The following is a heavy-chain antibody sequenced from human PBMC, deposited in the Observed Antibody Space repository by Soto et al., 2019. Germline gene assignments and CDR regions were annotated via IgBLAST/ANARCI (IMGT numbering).Heavy chain of an antibody. CDR1: GGSISSSSYY. Sequence: SETLSLTCTVSGGSISSSSYYWGWIRQPPGKGLEWIGSIYYSGSTYYNPSLKSRVTISVDTSKNQFSLKLSSVTAADTAVYNCARRLYYDSSGFEGGGMDVWGQGTTVTVSS. CDR3: ARRLYYDSSGFEGGGMDV. V-gene: IGHV4-39*01. CDR2: IYYSGST. D-gene: IGHD3-22*01. J-gene: IGHJ6*02.